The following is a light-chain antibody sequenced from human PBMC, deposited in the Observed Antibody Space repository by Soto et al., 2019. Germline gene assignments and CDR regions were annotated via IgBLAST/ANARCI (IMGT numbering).Light chain of an antibody. CDR3: SSYTDSSTVV. J-gene: IGLJ2*01. V-gene: IGLV2-14*03. Sequence: QSVLTQPASVSGSPGQSIIISCSGGSSDIGRYNYVSWYQQHPGKAPKLMIYDVSNRPSGVSDRFSGSRSGNTASLTISGLQAEDEAEYYCSSYTDSSTVVFGGGTKLTVL. CDR1: SSDIGRYNY. CDR2: DVS.